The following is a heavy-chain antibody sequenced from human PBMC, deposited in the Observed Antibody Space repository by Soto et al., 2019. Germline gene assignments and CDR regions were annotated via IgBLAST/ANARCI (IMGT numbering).Heavy chain of an antibody. J-gene: IGHJ4*01. CDR1: GFTFSSYA. V-gene: IGHV3-23*01. Sequence: EVQLLESGGGLVQPGGSLRLSCAASGFTFSSYAMSWVRQAPGKGLEWVSAIGGRGDSTYYADSVKGRFTISRDNSRDTLYLQMNSLRAEDTAVYYFAKDLIYGYNSGRPFDYWGHGTLVTVSS. D-gene: IGHD6-19*01. CDR3: AKDLIYGYNSGRPFDY. CDR2: IGGRGDST.